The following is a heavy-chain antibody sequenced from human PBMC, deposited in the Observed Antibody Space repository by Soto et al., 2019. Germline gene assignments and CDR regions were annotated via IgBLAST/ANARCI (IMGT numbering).Heavy chain of an antibody. J-gene: IGHJ4*02. Sequence: GESLKISCKGSGYSFTDYWIGWVRQMPGKGLEWMGIIYPGDSDTRYSPSFKGQVIISADKSISTAYLQWSSLEASDTAMYYCARSSSGPDLDYWGQGTLVTVSS. CDR2: IYPGDSDT. CDR1: GYSFTDYW. V-gene: IGHV5-51*01. D-gene: IGHD6-19*01. CDR3: ARSSSGPDLDY.